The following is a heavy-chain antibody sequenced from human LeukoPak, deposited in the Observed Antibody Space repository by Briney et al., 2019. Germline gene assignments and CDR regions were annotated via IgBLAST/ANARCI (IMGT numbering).Heavy chain of an antibody. D-gene: IGHD5-18*01. CDR2: ISSSGSTI. CDR3: ATSGVDTAMVFF. CDR1: GFTFSSDW. J-gene: IGHJ4*02. Sequence: GGSLRLSCAASGFTFSSDWMSWIRQAPGKGLEWVSYISSSGSTIYYADSVKGRFTISRDNAKNSLYLQMNSLRAEDTAVYYCATSGVDTAMVFFWGQGTLVTVSS. V-gene: IGHV3-11*01.